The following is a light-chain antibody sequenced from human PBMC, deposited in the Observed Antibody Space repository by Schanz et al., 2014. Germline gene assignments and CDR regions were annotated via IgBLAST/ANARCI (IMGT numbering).Light chain of an antibody. CDR1: SSDVGGYNF. CDR2: DVS. V-gene: IGLV2-11*01. Sequence: QSALTQPASVSGSPGQSITISCTGTSSDVGGYNFVSWYQQHPGKAPKVMIYDVSKRPSGVPDRFSGSKSGNTASLTISGLQAEDEADYYCCSFAGRYTWVFGGGTKLTVL. J-gene: IGLJ3*02. CDR3: CSFAGRYTWV.